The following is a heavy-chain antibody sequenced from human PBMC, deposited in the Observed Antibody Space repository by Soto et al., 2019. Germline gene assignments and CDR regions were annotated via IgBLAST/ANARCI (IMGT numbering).Heavy chain of an antibody. Sequence: TLSLTCTVSGGSISSSYWSWIRQPPGKALEWLALIDWDDDKYYSTSLKTRLTISKDTSKNQVVLTMTNMDPVDTATYYCARTRSIAAAFGPPGGFDPWGQGTLVTVSS. CDR1: GGSISSSY. V-gene: IGHV2-70*01. CDR2: IDWDDDK. D-gene: IGHD6-13*01. J-gene: IGHJ5*02. CDR3: ARTRSIAAAFGPPGGFDP.